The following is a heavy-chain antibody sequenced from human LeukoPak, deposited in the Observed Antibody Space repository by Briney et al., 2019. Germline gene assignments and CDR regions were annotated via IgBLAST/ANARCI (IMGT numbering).Heavy chain of an antibody. CDR3: ARDMAEVASSNWFDP. D-gene: IGHD5-12*01. CDR1: GFTFSSYG. Sequence: PGRSLRLSCAASGFTFSSYGMHWVRQAPGKGLEGVAVIWYDGSNKYYADSVKGRFTISRDNSKNTLYLQMNSLRAEDTAVYYCARDMAEVASSNWFDPWGQGTLVTVSS. V-gene: IGHV3-33*01. CDR2: IWYDGSNK. J-gene: IGHJ5*02.